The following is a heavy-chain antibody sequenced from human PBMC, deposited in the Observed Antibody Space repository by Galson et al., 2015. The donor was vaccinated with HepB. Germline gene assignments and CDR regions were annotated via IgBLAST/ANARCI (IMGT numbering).Heavy chain of an antibody. J-gene: IGHJ4*02. CDR1: GFTLTSFA. CDR3: AKQWGQLNGYLYYFAY. V-gene: IGHV3-23*01. CDR2: ISGSGDDT. Sequence: SLRLSCAASGFTLTSFAMSWVRQAPGKGLEWVSTISGSGDDTYYADSVRGRFTISRDNSKNTLYLQMNSLRAEDTAVYFCAKQWGQLNGYLYYFAYWGQGTLFTVSS. D-gene: IGHD1-26*01.